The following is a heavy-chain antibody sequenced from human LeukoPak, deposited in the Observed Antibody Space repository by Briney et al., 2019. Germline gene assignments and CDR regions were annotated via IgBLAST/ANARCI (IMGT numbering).Heavy chain of an antibody. J-gene: IGHJ3*02. CDR2: INPSGGST. CDR1: GYTFTSYY. Sequence: EASVKVSCKASGYTFTSYYMHWVRQAPGQGLEWMGIINPSGGSTSYAQKFQGRVTMTRDMSTSTVYMELSSPRSEDTAVYYRARVRSRVRGAFDIWGQGTMVTVSS. CDR3: ARVRSRVRGAFDI. V-gene: IGHV1-46*01. D-gene: IGHD3-10*01.